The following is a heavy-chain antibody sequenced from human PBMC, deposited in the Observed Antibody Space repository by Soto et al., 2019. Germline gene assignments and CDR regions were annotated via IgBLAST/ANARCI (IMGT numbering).Heavy chain of an antibody. J-gene: IGHJ6*03. V-gene: IGHV3-9*01. D-gene: IGHD2-2*01. CDR1: GFTFDDYA. Sequence: GGSLRLSCAASGFTFDDYAVHWVRQAPGKGLEWVSGISWNSGSIGYADSVKGRFTISRDNAKNSLYLQMNSLRAEDTALYYCAKDGRGCSSTSCRYYYMDVWGKGTTVTVSS. CDR2: ISWNSGSI. CDR3: AKDGRGCSSTSCRYYYMDV.